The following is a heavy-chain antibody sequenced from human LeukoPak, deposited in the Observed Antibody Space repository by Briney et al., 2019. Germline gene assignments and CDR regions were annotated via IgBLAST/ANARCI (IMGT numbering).Heavy chain of an antibody. Sequence: VGSLRLSCAASGFTFSSDAMSWVRQAPGTGLEWVSAISGSGGSTYYADSVKGRFTISRDNSKNTLYLQMHSLRAEDTAVYYCAKDRHGDSDFDYWGQGTLVSVPS. CDR2: ISGSGGST. CDR3: AKDRHGDSDFDY. D-gene: IGHD4-17*01. CDR1: GFTFSSDA. J-gene: IGHJ4*02. V-gene: IGHV3-23*01.